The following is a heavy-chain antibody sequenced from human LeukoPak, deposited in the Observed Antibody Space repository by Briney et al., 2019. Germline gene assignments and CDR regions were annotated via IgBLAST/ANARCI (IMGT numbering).Heavy chain of an antibody. Sequence: GASVKVSCKASGYTFTSYAIHWVRQAPGQRLEWMGWITGGNGDTKYSENFQGRVTFTRDTSASTAYMELNSLRSEDTAVFFCAAVDYGDYWGQGTLVAVSS. CDR2: ITGGNGDT. CDR3: AAVDYGDY. D-gene: IGHD3-16*01. CDR1: GYTFTSYA. J-gene: IGHJ4*02. V-gene: IGHV1-3*01.